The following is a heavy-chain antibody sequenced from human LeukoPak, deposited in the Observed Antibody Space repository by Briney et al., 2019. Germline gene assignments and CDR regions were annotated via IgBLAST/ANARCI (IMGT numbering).Heavy chain of an antibody. CDR1: GGSISSGGYY. CDR3: AREPPYDSSGYSHDKGAFDI. J-gene: IGHJ3*02. V-gene: IGHV4-30-2*01. Sequence: SETLSLTCTVSGGSISSGGYYWSWIRQPPGKGLEWIGEIYHSGSTNYNPSLKSRVTISVDKSKNQFSLKLSSVTAADTAVYYCAREPPYDSSGYSHDKGAFDIWGQGTMVTVSS. D-gene: IGHD3-22*01. CDR2: IYHSGST.